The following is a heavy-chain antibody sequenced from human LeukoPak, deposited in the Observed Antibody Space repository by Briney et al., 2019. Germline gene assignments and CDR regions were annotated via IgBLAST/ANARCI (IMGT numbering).Heavy chain of an antibody. V-gene: IGHV3-48*02. J-gene: IGHJ4*02. CDR2: ISGRDTST. CDR3: ARDFQWSFDY. D-gene: IGHD2-15*01. CDR1: GFTFSSYA. Sequence: GGSLRLPCAASGFTFSSYAMNWVRQAPGKGLEWVSYISGRDTSTYYADSVKGRFTISRDNARNSLYLQMNSLRDEDTAVYYCARDFQWSFDYWGQGTLVTVSS.